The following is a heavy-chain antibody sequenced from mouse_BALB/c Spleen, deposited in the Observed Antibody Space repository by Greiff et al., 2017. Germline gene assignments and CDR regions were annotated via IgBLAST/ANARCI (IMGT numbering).Heavy chain of an antibody. CDR1: GFNIKDYY. J-gene: IGHJ2*01. CDR2: IDPENGNT. Sequence: EVMLVESGAELVRPGALVKLSCKASGFNIKDYYMHWVKQRPEQGLEWIGWIDPENGNTIYDPKFQGKASITADTSSNTAYLQLSSLTSEDTAVYYCASTTVALDYWGQGTTLTVSS. V-gene: IGHV14-1*02. CDR3: ASTTVALDY. D-gene: IGHD1-1*01.